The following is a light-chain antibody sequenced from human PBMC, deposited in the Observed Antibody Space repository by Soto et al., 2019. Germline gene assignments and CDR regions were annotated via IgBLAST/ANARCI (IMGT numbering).Light chain of an antibody. CDR1: SSDVGGYNY. Sequence: QSALTQPRSVSGSPGQSVTISCTGTSSDVGGYNYVSWYQQHPGKAPKLMIYDVSKRPSGVPVRFSGSKSGNTASLTISVLQAEDEADYYCCSYAGSYTLGVFGGGTKLTVL. J-gene: IGLJ3*02. CDR2: DVS. V-gene: IGLV2-11*01. CDR3: CSYAGSYTLGV.